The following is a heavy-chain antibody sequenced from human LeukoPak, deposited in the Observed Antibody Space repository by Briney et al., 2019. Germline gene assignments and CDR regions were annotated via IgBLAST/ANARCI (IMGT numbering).Heavy chain of an antibody. CDR1: GGSFSGYY. Sequence: PSETLSLTCAVYGGSFSGYYWSWIRQSPGKGLEWIGEINHSGSTNYNPSLKSRVTISVDTSKNQFSLKLSSVTAADTAVYYCASDSSSSGWFDPWGQGTLVTVSS. D-gene: IGHD6-6*01. V-gene: IGHV4-34*01. J-gene: IGHJ5*02. CDR2: INHSGST. CDR3: ASDSSSSGWFDP.